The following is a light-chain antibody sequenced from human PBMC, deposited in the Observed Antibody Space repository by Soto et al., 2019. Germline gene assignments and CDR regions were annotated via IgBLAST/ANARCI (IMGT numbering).Light chain of an antibody. CDR2: GAS. V-gene: IGKV3-20*01. J-gene: IGKJ1*01. CDR1: QSVSNNY. CDR3: QQYGTSPT. Sequence: EIVLTQSPGTLSLSPGERATLSCRASQSVSNNYLAWYQQKPGQAPRRLIFGASGRATGIPDRFSGSGSGXXXXLXISRLEPEDFAVYYCQQYGTSPTFGQGTKVEIK.